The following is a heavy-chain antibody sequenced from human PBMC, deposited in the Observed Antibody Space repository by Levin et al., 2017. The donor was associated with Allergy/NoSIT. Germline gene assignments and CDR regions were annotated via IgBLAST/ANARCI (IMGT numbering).Heavy chain of an antibody. J-gene: IGHJ4*02. CDR1: GGSISSGSYY. D-gene: IGHD3-10*01. V-gene: IGHV4-61*02. Sequence: SQTLSLTCKVSGGSISSGSYYWSWIRQPAAKGLEWIGRIYSSGSANYNPSLKSRVTISVDTSKNQFSLKLSSVSAADTAVYYCARAEVGSEHWGQGTLVTVSS. CDR2: IYSSGSA. CDR3: ARAEVGSEH.